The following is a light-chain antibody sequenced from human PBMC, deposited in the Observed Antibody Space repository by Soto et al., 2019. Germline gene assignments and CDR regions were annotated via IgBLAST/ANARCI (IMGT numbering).Light chain of an antibody. V-gene: IGKV1-5*03. CDR2: KAS. Sequence: DIQMTQSPSTLSASVGDRVTITCRASQSISTWLAWYQQKPGKAPKLLIYKASSLEGGVPSRFSGSGSGTEFNITISSLQPDDFATYYCQQYNTYPLTFAGGTTLDIK. CDR1: QSISTW. J-gene: IGKJ4*01. CDR3: QQYNTYPLT.